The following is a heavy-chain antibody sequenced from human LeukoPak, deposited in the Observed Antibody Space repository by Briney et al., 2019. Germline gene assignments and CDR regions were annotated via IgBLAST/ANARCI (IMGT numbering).Heavy chain of an antibody. CDR2: ISSSSSTI. D-gene: IGHD6-13*01. J-gene: IGHJ5*02. Sequence: GGSLRLSCAASGFTFSSYSMNWVRQAPGKGLEWVSYISSSSSTIYYADSVKGRFTISRDNAKNSLYLQMNSLRAEDTAVYYCARDSAAAGTWWFDPWGQGTLVTVSS. CDR1: GFTFSSYS. V-gene: IGHV3-48*01. CDR3: ARDSAAAGTWWFDP.